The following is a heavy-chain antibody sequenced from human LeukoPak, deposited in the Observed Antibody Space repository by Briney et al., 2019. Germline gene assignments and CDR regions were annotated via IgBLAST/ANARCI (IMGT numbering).Heavy chain of an antibody. Sequence: PSETLSLTCTVSGGSISSYYWSWIRQPPGKGLEWIGYIYYSGSTNYNPSLKSRVTISVDKSKNQFSLKLSSVTAADTAVYYCAKITMIVGGPPEDFDYWGQGTLVTVSS. CDR1: GGSISSYY. V-gene: IGHV4-59*12. CDR3: AKITMIVGGPPEDFDY. CDR2: IYYSGST. D-gene: IGHD3-22*01. J-gene: IGHJ4*02.